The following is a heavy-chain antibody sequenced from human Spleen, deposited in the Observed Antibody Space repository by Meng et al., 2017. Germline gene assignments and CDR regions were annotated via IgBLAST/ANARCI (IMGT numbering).Heavy chain of an antibody. V-gene: IGHV6-1*01. J-gene: IGHJ4*02. CDR1: AYSVHGTCLA. CDR2: TYLRSRFYP. Sequence: QLLLQQYGPGLCTHYQTHPLSRAIPAYSVHGTCLASNLIRQVPSGGLHWRGKTYLRSRFYPTYATSAESRITITPDTYKIQFTLHLDSVTPKDTVVNYRAIMVAEVACDYWGQGTLVTVSS. CDR3: AIMVAEVACDY. D-gene: IGHD2-15*01.